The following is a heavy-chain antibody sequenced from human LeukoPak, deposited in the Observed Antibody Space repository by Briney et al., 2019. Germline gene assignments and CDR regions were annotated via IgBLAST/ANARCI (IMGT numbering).Heavy chain of an antibody. CDR3: ARVSPPYCSRTSCEVDMDV. CDR1: GYTFTSYG. CDR2: ISAYNGNT. D-gene: IGHD2-2*01. V-gene: IGHV1-18*01. J-gene: IGHJ6*03. Sequence: ASVKVSCKASGYTFTSYGISWVRQAPGQGLEWMGWISAYNGNTNYAQKLQGRVTMTTDTSTSTAYMELRSLRSDDTAVYYCARVSPPYCSRTSCEVDMDVWGKGTTVTVSS.